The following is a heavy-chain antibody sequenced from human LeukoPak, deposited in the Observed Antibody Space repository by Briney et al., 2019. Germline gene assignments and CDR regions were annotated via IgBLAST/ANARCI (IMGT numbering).Heavy chain of an antibody. CDR3: ARATVVPAADYYYYGMDV. D-gene: IGHD2-2*01. CDR2: INAGNGNT. J-gene: IGHJ6*02. CDR1: GYTFTSYA. V-gene: IGHV1-3*01. Sequence: ASVKVSCKASGYTFTSYAMHWVRQAPGQRLEWMGWINAGNGNTKYSQKFQGRVTITRDTSASTAYMELSSLGSEDTAVYYCARATVVPAADYYYYGMDVWGQGTTVTVSS.